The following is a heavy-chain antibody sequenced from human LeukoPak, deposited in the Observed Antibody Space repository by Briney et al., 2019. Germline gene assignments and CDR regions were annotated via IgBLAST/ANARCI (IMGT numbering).Heavy chain of an antibody. CDR2: INHSGST. CDR3: ARGGLGYCSSTSCYSLIAAAVVFDY. CDR1: GGSFSGYY. Sequence: SETLSLTCAVYGGSFSGYYWSWIRQPPGKGLEWIGEINHSGSTNYNPSLKSRVTISVDTSKNQFSLKLSSVTAADTAVYYCARGGLGYCSSTSCYSLIAAAVVFDYRGQGTLVTVSS. V-gene: IGHV4-34*01. J-gene: IGHJ4*02. D-gene: IGHD2-2*01.